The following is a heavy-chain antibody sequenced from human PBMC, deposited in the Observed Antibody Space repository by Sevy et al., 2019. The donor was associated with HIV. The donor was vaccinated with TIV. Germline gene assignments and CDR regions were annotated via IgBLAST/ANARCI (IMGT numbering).Heavy chain of an antibody. D-gene: IGHD3-22*01. Sequence: GGSLRLSCAASGFTFDDYTMHWVRQAPGKGLEWVSLISWDGGSKYYADSVKGRFTISRDNSKNSLYLQMNSLRTEDTALYYCAKDRSNYYDSSGYDYWGQGTLVTVSS. CDR1: GFTFDDYT. CDR3: AKDRSNYYDSSGYDY. J-gene: IGHJ4*02. CDR2: ISWDGGSK. V-gene: IGHV3-43*01.